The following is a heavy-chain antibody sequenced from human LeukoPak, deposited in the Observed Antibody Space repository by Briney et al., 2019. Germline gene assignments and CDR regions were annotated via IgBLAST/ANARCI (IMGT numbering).Heavy chain of an antibody. CDR3: AGGIAAAGVDY. Sequence: SETLSLTCTVSGGSISSGDYYWSWIRQPPGKGLEWIGYIYYSGSTYYNPSLKSRVTISVDTSKNQFSLKLSSVTAADTAVYYCAGGIAAAGVDYWGQGTLVTVSS. J-gene: IGHJ4*02. CDR2: IYYSGST. CDR1: GGSISSGDYY. V-gene: IGHV4-30-4*08. D-gene: IGHD6-13*01.